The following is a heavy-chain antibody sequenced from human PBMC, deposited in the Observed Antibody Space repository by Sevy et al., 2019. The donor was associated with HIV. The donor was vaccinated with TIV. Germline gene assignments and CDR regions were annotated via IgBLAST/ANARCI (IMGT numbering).Heavy chain of an antibody. V-gene: IGHV4-39*01. Sequence: SETLSLACTVSGGSISSGSHYWGWIRQPPGKGLEWIWSIYFSGGAYYNPSLKSRVTISVDTSKNQFSLKQSSVTAADTAVYYCARHGGVSFYYDSSGPTPRGGYFDSWGQGTLVTVSS. CDR1: GGSISSGSHY. CDR3: ARHGGVSFYYDSSGPTPRGGYFDS. D-gene: IGHD3-22*01. CDR2: IYFSGGA. J-gene: IGHJ4*02.